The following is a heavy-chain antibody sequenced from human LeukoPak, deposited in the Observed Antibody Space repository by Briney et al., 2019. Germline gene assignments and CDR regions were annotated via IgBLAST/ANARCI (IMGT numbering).Heavy chain of an antibody. CDR1: GGSISSGGYY. D-gene: IGHD3-22*01. Sequence: SETLSLTCTVSGGSISSGGYYWSWIRQHPGKGLEWIGYIYYSGSTYYNPSLKSRVTISVDTSKNQFSLKLSSVTAADTAVYYCARDQSVSSGYLNYYYGMDVWGQGTTVTVSS. V-gene: IGHV4-31*03. J-gene: IGHJ6*02. CDR3: ARDQSVSSGYLNYYYGMDV. CDR2: IYYSGST.